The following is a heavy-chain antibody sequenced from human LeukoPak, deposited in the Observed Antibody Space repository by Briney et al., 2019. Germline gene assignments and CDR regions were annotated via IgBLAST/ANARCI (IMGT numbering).Heavy chain of an antibody. V-gene: IGHV3-21*01. D-gene: IGHD3-10*01. J-gene: IGHJ4*02. CDR2: IISGSTYI. CDR3: ARDLASGGY. CDR1: GFTFSNYN. Sequence: GGSPRLSCAASGFTFSNYNMNWVRQAPEKGLEWVSSIISGSTYIFYADSVKGRFTISRDNAKNSLYLQMSSLRAEDTAVYYCARDLASGGYWGQGTLVTVSS.